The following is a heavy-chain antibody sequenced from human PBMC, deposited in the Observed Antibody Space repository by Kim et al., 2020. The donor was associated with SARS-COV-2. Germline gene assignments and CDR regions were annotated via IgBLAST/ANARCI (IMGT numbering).Heavy chain of an antibody. CDR2: INSDGSST. D-gene: IGHD3-16*01. CDR1: GFTFSSYW. J-gene: IGHJ4*02. CDR3: ARDLEYYDYVWGSPY. Sequence: GGSLRLSCAASGFTFSSYWMHWVRQAPGKGLVWVSRINSDGSSTSYADSVKGRFTISRDNAKNTLYLQMNSLRAEDTAVYYCARDLEYYDYVWGSPYWGQGTLVTVSS. V-gene: IGHV3-74*01.